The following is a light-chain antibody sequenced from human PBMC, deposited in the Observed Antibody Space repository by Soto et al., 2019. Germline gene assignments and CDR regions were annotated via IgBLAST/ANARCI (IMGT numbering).Light chain of an antibody. CDR2: KAS. CDR1: QSISSW. V-gene: IGKV1-5*03. Sequence: DLQITHSPSTLSASVLYRVTITCRASQSISSWLAWYQQKPGKAPKLLIYKASSLESGVPSRFSGSGSGTEFTLTISSLQPDDFATYYCQQYNSYSLTFGQGTKVDNK. CDR3: QQYNSYSLT. J-gene: IGKJ1*01.